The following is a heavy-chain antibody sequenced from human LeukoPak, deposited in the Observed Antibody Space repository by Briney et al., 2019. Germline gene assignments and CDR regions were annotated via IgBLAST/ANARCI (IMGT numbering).Heavy chain of an antibody. V-gene: IGHV1-69*06. CDR2: IIPIFGTA. Sequence: SVKVPCKASGGTFSSYAISWVRQAPGQGLEWMGGIIPIFGTANYAQKFQGRVTITADKSTSTAYMELSSLRSEDTAVYYCAREGYTAMYGDPYYYYYMDVWGKGTTVTVSS. CDR3: AREGYTAMYGDPYYYYYMDV. J-gene: IGHJ6*03. CDR1: GGTFSSYA. D-gene: IGHD5-18*01.